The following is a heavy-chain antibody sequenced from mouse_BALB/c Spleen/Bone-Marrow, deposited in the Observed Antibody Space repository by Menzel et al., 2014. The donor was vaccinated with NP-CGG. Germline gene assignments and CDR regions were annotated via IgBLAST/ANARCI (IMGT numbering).Heavy chain of an antibody. J-gene: IGHJ2*01. Sequence: VKLLESGAELVRPGSSVKISCKASGYAFSSYWMNWVEQRPGQGLEWIGQIYPGDGDTNYNGKFKGKATLTADKSSSTAYMQLSGLTSEDSAVYFCARGRGWYFDYWGQGTTLTVSS. CDR1: GYAFSSYW. CDR3: ARGRGWYFDY. D-gene: IGHD2-3*01. V-gene: IGHV1-80*01. CDR2: IYPGDGDT.